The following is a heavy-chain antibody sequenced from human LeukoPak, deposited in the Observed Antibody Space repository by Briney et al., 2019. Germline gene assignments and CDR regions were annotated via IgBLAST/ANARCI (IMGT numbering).Heavy chain of an antibody. CDR2: IYYSGST. J-gene: IGHJ6*03. CDR1: GGSISSYY. V-gene: IGHV4-59*01. D-gene: IGHD6-13*01. Sequence: SETLSLTCTVSGGSISSYYWSWIRQPPGKGLEWIGYIYYSGSTNYNPSLKSRVTISVDTSKNQFSLKLSSVTAADTAVYYCARTTEAHSWRTRYYDYYMDVWGKGTTITVSS. CDR3: ARTTEAHSWRTRYYDYYMDV.